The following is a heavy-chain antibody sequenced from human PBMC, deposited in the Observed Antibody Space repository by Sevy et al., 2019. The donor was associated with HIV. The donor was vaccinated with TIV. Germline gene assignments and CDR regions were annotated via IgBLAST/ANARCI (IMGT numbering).Heavy chain of an antibody. CDR1: GGSIGSYY. V-gene: IGHV4-59*01. D-gene: IGHD3-3*01. J-gene: IGHJ4*02. CDR3: ARAGGFWSGYYDSDY. CDR2: IYYTGST. Sequence: SETLSLTCAVSGGSIGSYYWSWIRQPPGKGLEWIGYIYYTGSTNYNPSLKSRVTISVDTPKNQFSLKLSSVTAADTAVYYCARAGGFWSGYYDSDYWGQGTLVTVSS.